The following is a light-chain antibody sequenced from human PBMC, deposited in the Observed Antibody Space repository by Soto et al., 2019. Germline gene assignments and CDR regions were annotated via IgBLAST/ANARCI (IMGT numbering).Light chain of an antibody. CDR1: ISDVGGYNY. J-gene: IGLJ2*01. CDR2: DVS. Sequence: QSVLTPPASVSGSPGQSITIACTGTISDVGGYNYVSWYQPHPGKAPKLMIYDVSNRPSGVSNRFSGSKSGNTASLTISGLQAEDEADYYCCSYTLSSTVLFGGGTQLTV. CDR3: CSYTLSSTVL. V-gene: IGLV2-14*03.